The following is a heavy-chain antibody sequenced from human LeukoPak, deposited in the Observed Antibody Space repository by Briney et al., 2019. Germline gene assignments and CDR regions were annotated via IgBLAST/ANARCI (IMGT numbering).Heavy chain of an antibody. D-gene: IGHD2-15*01. Sequence: SETLSLTCTVSGGSISSSSHYWGWIRQPPGKGLEWIGSIYYSGSTYYNPSLKSRVTISVDTSKNQFSLKLSSVTAADTAVYYCARLEDRHFDYWGQGTLVTVSS. CDR1: GGSISSSSHY. CDR3: ARLEDRHFDY. V-gene: IGHV4-39*01. CDR2: IYYSGST. J-gene: IGHJ4*02.